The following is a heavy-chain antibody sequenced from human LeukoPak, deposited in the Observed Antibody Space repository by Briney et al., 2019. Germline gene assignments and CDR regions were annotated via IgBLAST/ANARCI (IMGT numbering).Heavy chain of an antibody. CDR1: GGSFSGYY. Sequence: SETLSLTCAVYGGSFSGYYWGWIRQPPGKGLEWIGEINHSGSTNYNPSLKSRVTISVDTSKNQFSLKLSSVTAADTAVYYCARGVRIAARPYDYWGQGTLVTVSS. J-gene: IGHJ4*02. CDR2: INHSGST. V-gene: IGHV4-34*01. D-gene: IGHD6-6*01. CDR3: ARGVRIAARPYDY.